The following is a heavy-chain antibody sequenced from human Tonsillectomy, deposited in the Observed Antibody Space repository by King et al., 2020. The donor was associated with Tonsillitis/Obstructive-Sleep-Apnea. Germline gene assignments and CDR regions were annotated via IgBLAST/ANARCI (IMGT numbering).Heavy chain of an antibody. CDR3: GRRQDGSNWLGGGLDV. D-gene: IGHD3-10*01. V-gene: IGHV5-10-1*03. CDR2: IDPSGSYT. Sequence: VQLVQSGAEVKKPGESLRISCQGSGYSFTSYWINWVRQMPGKGLEWMGRIDPSGSYTNYSPSFQGHVTIPADKSISTPYLQWSTLKASDTAMYYCGRRQDGSNWLGGGLDVWGEGATGTVSS. J-gene: IGHJ6*01. CDR1: GYSFTSYW.